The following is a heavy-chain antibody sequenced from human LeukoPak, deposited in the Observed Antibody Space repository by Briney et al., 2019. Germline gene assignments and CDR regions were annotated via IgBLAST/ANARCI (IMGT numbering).Heavy chain of an antibody. CDR2: ISWNSGSI. V-gene: IGHV3-9*01. CDR3: AKDLQQLVAFDY. CDR1: GFTFDDYA. D-gene: IGHD6-13*01. Sequence: GRSLRLSCAASGFTFDDYAMHWVRQAPGKGLEWVSGISWNSGSIGYADSVKGRFTISRDNAKNSLYLQMNSLRAEDTALYYCAKDLQQLVAFDYWGQGTLVTVSS. J-gene: IGHJ4*02.